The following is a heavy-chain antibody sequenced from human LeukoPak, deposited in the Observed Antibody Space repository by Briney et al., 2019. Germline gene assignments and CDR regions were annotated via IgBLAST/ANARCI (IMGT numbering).Heavy chain of an antibody. CDR1: GFTFDDYA. Sequence: GGSLRLSCAASGFTFDDYAMHWVRQAPGKGLEWVSGISWNSGSIGYADSVKGRFTISRDNAKNSLYLQMNSLRAEDTAVYYCARGGSYYYFDYWGQGTLVTVSS. D-gene: IGHD1-26*01. CDR2: ISWNSGSI. CDR3: ARGGSYYYFDY. J-gene: IGHJ4*02. V-gene: IGHV3-9*01.